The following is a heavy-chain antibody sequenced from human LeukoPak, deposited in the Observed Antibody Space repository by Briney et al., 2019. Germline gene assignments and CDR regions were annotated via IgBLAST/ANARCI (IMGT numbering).Heavy chain of an antibody. V-gene: IGHV1-46*01. CDR3: AREGLDCSSTSCQAGSNWFDP. J-gene: IGHJ5*02. Sequence: ASVKVSCKASGYTFTSYYMHWVRQAPGQGLEWMGIINRSGGSTSYAQKFKGRVTMTRDMSTSTVYMELSSLRSENTAVYYCAREGLDCSSTSCQAGSNWFDPWGQGTLVTVSS. D-gene: IGHD2-2*01. CDR1: GYTFTSYY. CDR2: INRSGGST.